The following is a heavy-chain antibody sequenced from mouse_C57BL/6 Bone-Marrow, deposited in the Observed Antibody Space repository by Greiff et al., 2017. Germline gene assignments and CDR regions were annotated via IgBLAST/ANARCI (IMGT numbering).Heavy chain of an antibody. CDR3: ARDDGNYVSYWYFDV. D-gene: IGHD2-1*01. Sequence: EVKLQESGPGLVKPSQSLSLTCSVTGYSITSGYYWNWIRQFPGNKLEWMGYISYDGSNNYNPSLKNRISITRDTSKNQFFLKLNSVTTEDTATYYCARDDGNYVSYWYFDVWGTGTTVTVSS. J-gene: IGHJ1*03. V-gene: IGHV3-6*01. CDR2: ISYDGSN. CDR1: GYSITSGYY.